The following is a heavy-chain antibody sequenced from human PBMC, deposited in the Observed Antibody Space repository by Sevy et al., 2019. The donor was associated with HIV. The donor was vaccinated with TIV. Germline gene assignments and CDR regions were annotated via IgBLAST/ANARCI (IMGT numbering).Heavy chain of an antibody. CDR1: GYTFTGYY. CDR2: INPNSGGT. J-gene: IGHJ3*02. Sequence: ASVKVSCKASGYTFTGYYMHWVRQAPGQGLEWMGWINPNSGGTNYAQKFQGRVTMTRDTSISTAYMELSRLRSDDTAVYYCARVAAAHHDAFDIWGQGTMVTVSS. D-gene: IGHD6-13*01. V-gene: IGHV1-2*02. CDR3: ARVAAAHHDAFDI.